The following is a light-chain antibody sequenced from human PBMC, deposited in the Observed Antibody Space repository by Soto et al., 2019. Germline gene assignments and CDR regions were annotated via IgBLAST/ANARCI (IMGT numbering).Light chain of an antibody. Sequence: EIVLTQSPATLSLSPGERATLSCRASRSVRSYLAWYQQKPGQAPRLLIYDASNRAAGIPARFSGSWSETDFPLTISNLEPEDFAVYYCQQRYAWPPITFGQGTRLEIK. J-gene: IGKJ5*01. CDR2: DAS. CDR1: RSVRSY. CDR3: QQRYAWPPIT. V-gene: IGKV3-11*01.